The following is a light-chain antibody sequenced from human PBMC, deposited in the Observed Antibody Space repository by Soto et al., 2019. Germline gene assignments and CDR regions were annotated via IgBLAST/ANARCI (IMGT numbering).Light chain of an antibody. CDR3: QQYNDWPQT. Sequence: EIVMTQSPATLSMSPGERATLSCRASQTVSSNLAWYHHKPDQAPRLLIYGASTRATGIPARFSGSGSGTEFTLTISSLQSEDFALYYCQQYNDWPQTFGQGTKVDIK. CDR1: QTVSSN. V-gene: IGKV3-15*01. CDR2: GAS. J-gene: IGKJ1*01.